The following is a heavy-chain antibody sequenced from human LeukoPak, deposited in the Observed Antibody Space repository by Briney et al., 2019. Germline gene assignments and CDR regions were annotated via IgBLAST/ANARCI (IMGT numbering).Heavy chain of an antibody. D-gene: IGHD6-13*01. V-gene: IGHV3-33*01. CDR1: GFTFSSYG. CDR2: IWYDGSNK. Sequence: PGGSLRLSCAASGFTFSSYGMHWVRRSPGKGLEWVAVIWYDGSNKYYADPVKGRFTSSRDNSKHTLYLQMNSLRAGDTAVYYCAMIAAAGTDFDYWGQGTLVTVSS. CDR3: AMIAAAGTDFDY. J-gene: IGHJ4*02.